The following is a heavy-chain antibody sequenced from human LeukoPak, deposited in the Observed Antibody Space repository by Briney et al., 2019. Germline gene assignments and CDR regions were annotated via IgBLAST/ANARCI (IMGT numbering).Heavy chain of an antibody. CDR3: ARGRSYDYVWGSYRLVPYFDY. J-gene: IGHJ4*02. V-gene: IGHV4-34*01. CDR2: INHSGST. Sequence: SETLSLTCAVYGGSFSGYYWSWIRQPPGKGLEWIVEINHSGSTNYNPSLKSRVTISVDTSKNQFSLKLSSVTAADTAVYYCARGRSYDYVWGSYRLVPYFDYWGQGTLVTVSS. CDR1: GGSFSGYY. D-gene: IGHD3-16*02.